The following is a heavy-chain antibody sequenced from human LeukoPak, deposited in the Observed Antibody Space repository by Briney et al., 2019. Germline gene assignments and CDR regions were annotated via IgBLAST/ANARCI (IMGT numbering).Heavy chain of an antibody. CDR2: ISAYNGNT. D-gene: IGHD6-19*01. V-gene: IGHV1-18*01. CDR3: ARAKQWLVLANWFDP. J-gene: IGHJ5*02. Sequence: SVKVSCKASGYTFTSYGISWVRQAPGQGLEWMGWISAYNGNTNYAQKLQGRVTMTTDTSTSTACMELRSLRSDDTAVYYCARAKQWLVLANWFDPWGQGTLVTVSS. CDR1: GYTFTSYG.